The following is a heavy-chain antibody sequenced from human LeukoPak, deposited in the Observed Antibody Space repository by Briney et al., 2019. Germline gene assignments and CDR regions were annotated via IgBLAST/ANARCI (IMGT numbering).Heavy chain of an antibody. Sequence: GGSLRLSCAASGFTFSNYAMSWVRQAPGKGLEWVSGISGSGGTTHYADSVKGRFTISRDNSKNTLYLQMNSLRAEDTAVYYCTTGQSYSGSYYGMDVWGQGTTVTVSS. D-gene: IGHD1-26*01. J-gene: IGHJ6*02. CDR3: TTGQSYSGSYYGMDV. CDR1: GFTFSNYA. V-gene: IGHV3-23*01. CDR2: ISGSGGTT.